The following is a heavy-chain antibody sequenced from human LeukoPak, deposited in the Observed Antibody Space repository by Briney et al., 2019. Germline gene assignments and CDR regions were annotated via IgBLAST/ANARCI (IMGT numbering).Heavy chain of an antibody. V-gene: IGHV4-34*01. CDR2: INHSGST. CDR3: AREGLEWLLSYFDY. CDR1: GGSFSGYY. Sequence: SETLSLTCAVYGGSFSGYYWSWLRQPPGKGLEWIGEINHSGSTNYNPSLKSRVTISVDTSKNQFSLKLSSVTAADTAVYYCAREGLEWLLSYFDYWGQGTLVTVSS. J-gene: IGHJ4*02. D-gene: IGHD3-3*01.